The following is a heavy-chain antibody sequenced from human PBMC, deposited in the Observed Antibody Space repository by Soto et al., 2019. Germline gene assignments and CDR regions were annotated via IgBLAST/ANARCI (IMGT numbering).Heavy chain of an antibody. V-gene: IGHV1-3*01. D-gene: IGHD2-2*01. CDR2: INAGNGNT. CDR1: GYTFTNYA. Sequence: GASVKVSCKASGYTFTNYAMHWVRQAPGQRLEWMGWINAGNGNTKYSQKFQGRVTITRDTSASTAYMELSSLRSEDTAVYYCARDPIVVVPVAAYYFDYWGQGTLVTVSS. J-gene: IGHJ4*02. CDR3: ARDPIVVVPVAAYYFDY.